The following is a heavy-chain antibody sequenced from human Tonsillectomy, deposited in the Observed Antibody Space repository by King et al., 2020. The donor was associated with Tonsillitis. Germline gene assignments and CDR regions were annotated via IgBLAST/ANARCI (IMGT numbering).Heavy chain of an antibody. J-gene: IGHJ4*02. D-gene: IGHD3-3*01. CDR2: NDPSDSYT. V-gene: IGHV5-10-1*03. Sequence: VQLVQSGTEVKKPGESLRISCEASGYSFTNYWINWVRQMPGKGLEWMGRNDPSDSYTNYNPSFQGHVTISTDKSISVAYLQWSSLEAADTAMYYCARGSSNDFWSGYSFDYWGQGTLVTVSS. CDR3: ARGSSNDFWSGYSFDY. CDR1: GYSFTNYW.